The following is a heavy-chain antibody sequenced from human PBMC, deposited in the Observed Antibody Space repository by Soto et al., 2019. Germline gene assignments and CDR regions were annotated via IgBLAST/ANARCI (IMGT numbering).Heavy chain of an antibody. CDR2: TYYRSKWYN. D-gene: IGHD6-13*01. CDR3: ARKYSTSWADAFDI. J-gene: IGHJ3*02. Sequence: PSQTLSLTCVISGDSVSSNSAAWNWVRQSPSRGLEWLGRTYYRSKWYNDYAVSVKSRITINPDTSKNQFSLQLNSVTPEDTAVYYCARKYSTSWADAFDIWGQGTMVTVSS. CDR1: GDSVSSNSAA. V-gene: IGHV6-1*01.